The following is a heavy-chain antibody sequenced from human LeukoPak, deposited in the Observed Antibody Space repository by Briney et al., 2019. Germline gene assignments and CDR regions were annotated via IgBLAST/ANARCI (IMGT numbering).Heavy chain of an antibody. CDR1: GGSFSSGTW. J-gene: IGHJ4*02. Sequence: SGTLSLTCAVSGGSFSSGTWWSWVRQPPGKALEWIGEIYHTGSINYNPSLQSRVTISIDKSKNQFSLKLTSVTAADTAVYYCARVPSGWETDYWGQGTLVTVSS. CDR3: ARVPSGWETDY. V-gene: IGHV4-4*02. D-gene: IGHD6-19*01. CDR2: IYHTGSI.